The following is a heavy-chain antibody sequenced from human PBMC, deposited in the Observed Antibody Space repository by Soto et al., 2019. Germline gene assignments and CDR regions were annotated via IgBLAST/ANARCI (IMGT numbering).Heavy chain of an antibody. J-gene: IGHJ5*02. D-gene: IGHD3-22*01. CDR1: GFTFSNAW. V-gene: IGHV3-15*07. Sequence: GGSLRLSCAASGFTFSNAWMNWVRQAPGKGLEWVGRIKSKTDGGTTDYAAPVKGRFTISRDDSKNTLYLQMNSLKTEDTAVYYCTTRQTAGYSSGYSNWFDPWGQGTLVTVSS. CDR3: TTRQTAGYSSGYSNWFDP. CDR2: IKSKTDGGTT.